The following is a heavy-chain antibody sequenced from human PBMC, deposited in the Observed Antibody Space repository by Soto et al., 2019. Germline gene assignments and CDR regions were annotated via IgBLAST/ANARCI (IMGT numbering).Heavy chain of an antibody. Sequence: QVQLVESGGGVVQPGRSLRLSCAASGFTFSSYGMHWVRQAPGKGLEWVAVISYDGSNKYYADSVKGRFTISRDNSKNTLYLQMNSLRAEDTAVYYCAKVAWGNYGPFDYWCQGALVTVSS. V-gene: IGHV3-30*18. CDR2: ISYDGSNK. J-gene: IGHJ4*02. CDR3: AKVAWGNYGPFDY. D-gene: IGHD1-7*01. CDR1: GFTFSSYG.